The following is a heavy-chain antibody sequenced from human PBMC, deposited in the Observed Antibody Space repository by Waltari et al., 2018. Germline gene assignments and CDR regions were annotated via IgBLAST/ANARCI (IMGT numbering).Heavy chain of an antibody. CDR2: IRTKTNNDAT. J-gene: IGHJ4*02. V-gene: IGHV3-73*01. CDR1: GFIFSDSA. Sequence: EAQMVDSGGGLVKPGGSLKLPCESSGFIFSDSAIHGVRPAPGKGLEWVGRIRTKTNNDATAYGASVKGRFTISRDDSRNVAYLQMNSLKTEDTALYYCARHDPLDYWGQGTLVTVSS. CDR3: ARHDPLDY.